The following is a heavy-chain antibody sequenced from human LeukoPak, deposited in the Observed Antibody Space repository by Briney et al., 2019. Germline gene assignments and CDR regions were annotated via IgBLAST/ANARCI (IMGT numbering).Heavy chain of an antibody. J-gene: IGHJ4*02. CDR1: GXTFSTYA. CDR2: ISGSGGGT. V-gene: IGHV3-23*01. Sequence: GESLKISFAASGXTFSTYAMSWVRQAPGKGMEWVSAISGSGGGTFYANSLKGRFTISRDNSRDTLYLQMNSLRAEDTAVYYCAKSLTGYFRGFDCWGQGTLVTVSS. D-gene: IGHD3-9*01. CDR3: AKSLTGYFRGFDC.